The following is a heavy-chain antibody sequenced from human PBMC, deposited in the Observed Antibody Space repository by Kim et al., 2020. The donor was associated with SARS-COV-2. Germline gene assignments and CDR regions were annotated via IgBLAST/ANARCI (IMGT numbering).Heavy chain of an antibody. V-gene: IGHV3-33*06. D-gene: IGHD3-10*01. Sequence: ADSVKGRFTITRDNSKNTLYLQMNRLRAEDTAVYYCAKDGSYGSGSYYDYWGQGTLVTVSS. J-gene: IGHJ4*02. CDR3: AKDGSYGSGSYYDY.